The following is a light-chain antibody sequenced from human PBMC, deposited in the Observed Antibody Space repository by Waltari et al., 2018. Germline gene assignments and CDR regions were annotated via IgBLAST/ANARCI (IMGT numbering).Light chain of an antibody. J-gene: IGKJ1*01. CDR3: QQYYSSPRT. CDR2: WAS. Sequence: DIVMTQSPDSLAVSLGERATINCKSRQSVLDSANNKNFLAWYQQKPGQPPKPLIYWASTRESGVPDRFSGSGSGTDFTLTISSLQAEYVAVYYCQQYYSSPRTFGQGTKVEIK. CDR1: QSVLDSANNKNF. V-gene: IGKV4-1*01.